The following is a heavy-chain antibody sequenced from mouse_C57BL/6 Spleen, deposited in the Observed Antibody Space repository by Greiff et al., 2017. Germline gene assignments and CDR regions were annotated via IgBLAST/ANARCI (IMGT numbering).Heavy chain of an antibody. CDR1: GFTFSSYG. D-gene: IGHD4-1*01. CDR3: ARLANWDY. V-gene: IGHV5-6*01. J-gene: IGHJ2*01. Sequence: EVMLVESGGDLVKPGGSLKLSCAASGFTFSSYGMSWVRQTPDKRLEWVATISSGGSYTYYPDSVKGRFTISRDNAKNTLYLQMSSLKSEDTAMYYCARLANWDYWGQGTTLTVSS. CDR2: ISSGGSYT.